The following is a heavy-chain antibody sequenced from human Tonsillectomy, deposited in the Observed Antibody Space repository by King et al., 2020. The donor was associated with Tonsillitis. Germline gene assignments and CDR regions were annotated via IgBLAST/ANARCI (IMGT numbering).Heavy chain of an antibody. Sequence: VQLVESGGGLVQPGGSLRLSCVASGFTFSSSWMHWVRQAPGKGLVWVSRINSDGSSTSYADSVKGRFTISRDNAKNTLYLQMNSLRAEDTAVFYCAREGGWSPGFDYWGQGTLVTVSS. V-gene: IGHV3-74*01. CDR2: INSDGSST. CDR1: GFTFSSSW. CDR3: AREGGWSPGFDY. J-gene: IGHJ4*02. D-gene: IGHD6-19*01.